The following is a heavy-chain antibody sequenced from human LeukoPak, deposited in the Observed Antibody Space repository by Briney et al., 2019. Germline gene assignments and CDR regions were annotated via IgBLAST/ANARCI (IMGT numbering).Heavy chain of an antibody. V-gene: IGHV3-48*03. Sequence: GGSLRLSCAASGFTFTSYEMNLVRQAPGKGLEWVSYIALSGSTIYYADSVKGRFTIARDNAKDSLYLQMNSLRAEDTAVYYCARATSFDYWGQGTLVTVSS. CDR1: GFTFTSYE. CDR3: ARATSFDY. J-gene: IGHJ4*02. CDR2: IALSGSTI.